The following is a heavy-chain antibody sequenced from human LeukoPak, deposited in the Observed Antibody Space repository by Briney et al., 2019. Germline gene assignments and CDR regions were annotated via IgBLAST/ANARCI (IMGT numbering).Heavy chain of an antibody. D-gene: IGHD3-16*02. CDR1: GFTFSSYE. CDR3: ARDLADYVWGSYRYDHVFDY. V-gene: IGHV3-48*03. CDR2: ISSSGSTI. J-gene: IGHJ4*02. Sequence: PGGSLRLSCAASGFTFSSYEMNWVRQAPGKGLEWVSYISSSGSTIYYADSVKGRFTISRDNAKNSLYLQMNSLRAEDTAVYYCARDLADYVWGSYRYDHVFDYWGQGTLVTVSS.